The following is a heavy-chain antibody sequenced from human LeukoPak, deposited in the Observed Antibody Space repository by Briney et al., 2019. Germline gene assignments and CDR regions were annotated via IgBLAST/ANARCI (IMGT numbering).Heavy chain of an antibody. Sequence: GGSLRLSCAASGLSFTRHAMHWVRQAPGKGLEWVAVISYDGSNKYYTDSAKGRFTISRDNSRSTLYLQMNSLTVDDTALYYCTRDVRTIIAVAGTFDDWGQGTLVTVSS. D-gene: IGHD6-19*01. J-gene: IGHJ4*02. V-gene: IGHV3-30-3*01. CDR1: GLSFTRHA. CDR3: TRDVRTIIAVAGTFDD. CDR2: ISYDGSNK.